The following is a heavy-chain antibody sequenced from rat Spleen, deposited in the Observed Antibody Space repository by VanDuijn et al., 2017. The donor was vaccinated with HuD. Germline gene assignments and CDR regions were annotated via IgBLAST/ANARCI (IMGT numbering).Heavy chain of an antibody. CDR2: ISPSGGST. Sequence: EVQLVESGGGLVQPGRSLKLSCAASGFTFSNYYMAWVRQAPTKGLEWVASISPSGGSTYYPDSVKGRFTISRDNAKSTQYLQMDSLRSEDTATYYCATESTTSYYFDYWGQGVMVTVSS. CDR1: GFTFSNYY. CDR3: ATESTTSYYFDY. J-gene: IGHJ2*01. D-gene: IGHD1-10*01. V-gene: IGHV5-27*01.